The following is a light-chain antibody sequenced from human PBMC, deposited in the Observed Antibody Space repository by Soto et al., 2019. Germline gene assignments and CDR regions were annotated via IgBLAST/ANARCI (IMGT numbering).Light chain of an antibody. CDR3: LQDYNYPRT. V-gene: IGKV3-11*01. CDR2: GAS. J-gene: IGKJ1*01. Sequence: LTQPPSTLRLRPRARATLPCSASQSVSSYLAWYQQKPGQPPRLLIYGASTRATGVPGRFSGSGPGADFILTISRLEPEDFATYYCLQDYNYPRTFGQGTKVDIK. CDR1: QSVSSY.